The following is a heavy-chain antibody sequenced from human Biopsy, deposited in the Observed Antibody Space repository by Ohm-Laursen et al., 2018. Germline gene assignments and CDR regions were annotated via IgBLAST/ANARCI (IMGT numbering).Heavy chain of an antibody. D-gene: IGHD2-15*01. CDR3: ARPMSRVVAYGMDV. CDR1: GFTFTSYA. J-gene: IGHJ6*02. V-gene: IGHV3-23*01. CDR2: IGGSGGGT. Sequence: GSLRLSCAASGFTFTSYAMHWVRQAPGKGLEWVSAIGGSGGGTYYADSVKGRFTISRDDSKNTVYLQMNSLRVEDRAVYYCARPMSRVVAYGMDVWGQGTTVTVSS.